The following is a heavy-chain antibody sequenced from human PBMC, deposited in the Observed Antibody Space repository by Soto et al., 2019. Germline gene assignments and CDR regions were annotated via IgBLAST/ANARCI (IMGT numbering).Heavy chain of an antibody. CDR2: ISGSGGST. V-gene: IGHV3-23*01. Sequence: EVQLLESGGGLVQPGGSLRLSCAASGFTFSSYAMSWVRQAPGKGLEWVSAISGSGGSTYYADSVKGRFTISRDNSKNTLYLQMNSLRAEDTAVYYCAKPGAVAGNVGDAFDIWGQGTMVTVSS. CDR3: AKPGAVAGNVGDAFDI. D-gene: IGHD6-19*01. CDR1: GFTFSSYA. J-gene: IGHJ3*02.